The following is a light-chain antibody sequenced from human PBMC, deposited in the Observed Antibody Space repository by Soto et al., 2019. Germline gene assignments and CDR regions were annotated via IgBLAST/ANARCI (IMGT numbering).Light chain of an antibody. CDR2: RDS. V-gene: IGLV3-9*01. J-gene: IGLJ2*01. CDR1: NIGSKN. Sequence: SYELTQPLSVSVALGQTARITCGGNNIGSKNVHWYQQKPGQAPVLVIYRDSNRPSGIPERFSGSNSGNTATLTIIRAQAGDEYDCHGQVWDSSTVVFGGGTKLTVL. CDR3: QVWDSSTVV.